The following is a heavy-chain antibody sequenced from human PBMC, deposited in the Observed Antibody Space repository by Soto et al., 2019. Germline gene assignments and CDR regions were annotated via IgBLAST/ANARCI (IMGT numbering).Heavy chain of an antibody. V-gene: IGHV1-69*06. CDR1: GGTFSSYA. J-gene: IGHJ6*02. Sequence: GASVKVSCKASGGTFSSYAISWVRQAPGQGLEWMGGIIPIFGTANYAQKFQGRVTITADKSTSTAYMELSSLRSEDTAVYYCARGPWNYDFWSGYYSSIPPTNYGMDVWGRGAMVTVSS. CDR3: ARGPWNYDFWSGYYSSIPPTNYGMDV. D-gene: IGHD3-3*01. CDR2: IIPIFGTA.